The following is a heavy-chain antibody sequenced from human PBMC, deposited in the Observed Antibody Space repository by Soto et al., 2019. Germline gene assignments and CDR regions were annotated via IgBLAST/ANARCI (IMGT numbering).Heavy chain of an antibody. D-gene: IGHD1-1*01. J-gene: IGHJ6*02. CDR2: IYYSGST. Sequence: PSETLSLTCTVSGGSISSSSYYWGWLRQPPGKGLEWIGSIYYSGSTYYNPSLKSRVTISVDTSKNQFSLKLSSVTAADTAVYYCARPTTRYYGMDVWGQGTTVTVSS. CDR3: ARPTTRYYGMDV. CDR1: GGSISSSSYY. V-gene: IGHV4-39*01.